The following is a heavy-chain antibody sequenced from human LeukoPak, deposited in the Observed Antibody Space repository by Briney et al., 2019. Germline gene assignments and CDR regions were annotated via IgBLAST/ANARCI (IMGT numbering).Heavy chain of an antibody. J-gene: IGHJ5*02. CDR3: ARGTMMVGP. CDR2: INYSGTS. D-gene: IGHD3-22*01. V-gene: IGHV4-59*01. CDR1: GGSIGSYY. Sequence: SETLSLTCTVSGGSIGSYYWSWIRQPPGKGLEWIGYINYSGTSNYNPSLKSRVSISVDTSKNQFSLKLSSVTAADTAVYYCARGTMMVGPWGQGTQVTVSS.